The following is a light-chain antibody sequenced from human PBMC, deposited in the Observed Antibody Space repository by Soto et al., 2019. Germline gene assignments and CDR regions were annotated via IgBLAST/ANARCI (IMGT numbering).Light chain of an antibody. CDR1: QSVSSN. J-gene: IGKJ3*01. CDR3: QQYNNWPSFT. CDR2: GAS. Sequence: EIVMTQSPATLSVSPGERATLCCRASQSVSSNLAWYQQKPGQAPRLLIYGASTMATGIPARFSGSGSGTEFTLTISSLQSEDFAVYYCQQYNNWPSFTFGPGTKVDIK. V-gene: IGKV3-15*01.